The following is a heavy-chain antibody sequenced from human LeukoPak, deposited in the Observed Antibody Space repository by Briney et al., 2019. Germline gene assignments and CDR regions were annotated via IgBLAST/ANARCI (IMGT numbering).Heavy chain of an antibody. Sequence: ASVKVSCKASGYTFTSYGISRVRQAPGQGLEWMGWINTNTGNPTYAQGFTGRFVFSLDTSVSTAYLQISSLKAEDTAVYYCATPGYYDSSGYGRVPIHDAFDIWGQGTMVTVSS. V-gene: IGHV7-4-1*02. D-gene: IGHD3-22*01. CDR3: ATPGYYDSSGYGRVPIHDAFDI. J-gene: IGHJ3*02. CDR2: INTNTGNP. CDR1: GYTFTSYG.